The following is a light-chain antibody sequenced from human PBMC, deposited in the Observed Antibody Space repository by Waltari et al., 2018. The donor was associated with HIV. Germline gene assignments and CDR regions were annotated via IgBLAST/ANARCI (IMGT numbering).Light chain of an antibody. CDR2: GSS. Sequence: EIVLTQSPGTLSLSPGARASLPCRASQNVGSSDLAWYQQKFGQAPRLLIYGSSNRATGIPDRFSGSGSGTDFTLTINRLEPEDFAVYYCQQYDTSPYTFGQGTNLEIK. CDR3: QQYDTSPYT. V-gene: IGKV3-20*01. J-gene: IGKJ2*01. CDR1: QNVGSSD.